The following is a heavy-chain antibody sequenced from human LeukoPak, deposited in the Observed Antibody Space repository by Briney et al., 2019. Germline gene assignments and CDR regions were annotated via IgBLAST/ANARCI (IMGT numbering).Heavy chain of an antibody. CDR2: ISGSGGST. J-gene: IGHJ6*02. V-gene: IGHV3-23*01. Sequence: PGGSLRLSCAASGFTFSSYAMSWVRQAPGKGLEWVSAISGSGGSTYYADSVKGRFTISRDNSKNTLYLQTNSLRAEDTAVYYCASNSGSYPPGYYYYYGMDVWGQGTTVTVSS. D-gene: IGHD1-26*01. CDR3: ASNSGSYPPGYYYYYGMDV. CDR1: GFTFSSYA.